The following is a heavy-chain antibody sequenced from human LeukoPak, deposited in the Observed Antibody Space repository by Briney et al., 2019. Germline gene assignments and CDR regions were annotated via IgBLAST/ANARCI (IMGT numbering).Heavy chain of an antibody. CDR3: ARSLVPPTYWYFDS. CDR2: ISASGST. CDR1: GASISSYY. D-gene: IGHD2-21*01. J-gene: IGHJ4*02. V-gene: IGHV4-4*07. Sequence: SETLSLTCTVSGASISSYYWNWIRQPAGKGLEWIGRISASGSTNYNPSLRSRVTMSMDTSKNQFSLRLSSVTAADTAVYYCARSLVPPTYWYFDSWGQRTLVTVSS.